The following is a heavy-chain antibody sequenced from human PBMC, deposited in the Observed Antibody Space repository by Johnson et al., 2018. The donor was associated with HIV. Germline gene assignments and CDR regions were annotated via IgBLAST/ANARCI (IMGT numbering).Heavy chain of an antibody. V-gene: IGHV3-74*01. CDR3: ARDQAIFGVVLASDAFDI. Sequence: VQLVESGGGLVQPGGSLRLSCAASGFTFSSYWMHWVRQAPGTGLVWVSRINSDGSSPSYADSVQGRFTIPRDNAKNTLYLQMNSLRAEDTAVYYCARDQAIFGVVLASDAFDIWGQGTMVTVSS. J-gene: IGHJ3*02. D-gene: IGHD3-3*01. CDR2: INSDGSSP. CDR1: GFTFSSYW.